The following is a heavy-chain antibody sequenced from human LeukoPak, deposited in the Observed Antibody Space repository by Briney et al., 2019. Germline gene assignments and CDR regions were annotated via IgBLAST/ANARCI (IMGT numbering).Heavy chain of an antibody. J-gene: IGHJ4*02. CDR2: INQDGSEK. CDR1: GFTFRAYW. Sequence: PGGSLRLSCAASGFTFRAYWMSWVRQATGKGLEGVANINQDGSEKDYVDSVKGRFTISRDNARNSLYLQMNTLRAEDTAVYFCARLRYTYGKNFDYWGQGALVTVSS. V-gene: IGHV3-7*01. D-gene: IGHD5-18*01. CDR3: ARLRYTYGKNFDY.